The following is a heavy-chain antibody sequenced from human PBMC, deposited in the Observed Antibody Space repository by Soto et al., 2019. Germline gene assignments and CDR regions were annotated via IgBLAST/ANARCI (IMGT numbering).Heavy chain of an antibody. Sequence: PSETLSLTCAVSGGSISSGGYSCSWTRQPPGKGLEWIGYIYHSGSTYYNPSLKSRVTISVDRSKNQFSLKLSSVTAADTAVYYCARGMTTVTTFDYWGQGTLVTVSS. J-gene: IGHJ4*02. CDR1: GGSISSGGYS. CDR3: ARGMTTVTTFDY. D-gene: IGHD4-4*01. CDR2: IYHSGST. V-gene: IGHV4-30-2*01.